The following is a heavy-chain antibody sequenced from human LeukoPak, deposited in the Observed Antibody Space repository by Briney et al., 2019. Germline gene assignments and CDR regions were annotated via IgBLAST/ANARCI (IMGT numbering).Heavy chain of an antibody. J-gene: IGHJ4*02. D-gene: IGHD3-3*01. CDR1: GFTFSSYG. Sequence: GGSLRLSCAASGFTFSSYGMHWVRQAPGKGLEWVAVISYDGSNKYYADSVKGRFTISRDNSKNTLYLQMNSLRAEDTAVYYCARESYYDFWSGYGHPDYWGQGTLVTVSS. V-gene: IGHV3-30*03. CDR2: ISYDGSNK. CDR3: ARESYYDFWSGYGHPDY.